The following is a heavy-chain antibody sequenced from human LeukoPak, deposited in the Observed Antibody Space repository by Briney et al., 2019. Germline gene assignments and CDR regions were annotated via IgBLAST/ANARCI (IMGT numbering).Heavy chain of an antibody. Sequence: PGGSLRLSCAASGFTFSSYAMSWVRQAPGKGLEWVSAISGSGGSTYYADSVKGRFTISRDNSKNTLYLQMNSLRAEDTAVYYCAKAPLTPRITMVRGVTYFDYWGQGTLVTVSS. D-gene: IGHD3-10*01. V-gene: IGHV3-23*01. J-gene: IGHJ4*02. CDR1: GFTFSSYA. CDR2: ISGSGGST. CDR3: AKAPLTPRITMVRGVTYFDY.